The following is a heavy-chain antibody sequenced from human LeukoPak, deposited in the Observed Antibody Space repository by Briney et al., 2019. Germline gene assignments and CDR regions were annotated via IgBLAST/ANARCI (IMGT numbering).Heavy chain of an antibody. CDR3: ARVYYSNSYDYWYFDL. J-gene: IGHJ2*01. CDR2: IYYSGST. CDR1: GGSIRSYY. V-gene: IGHV4-59*01. Sequence: SETLSLTCTVSGGSIRSYYWSWIRQPPGKGLECIGYIYYSGSTNYNPSLKSRVTISVDTSKNQFSLKLSSVTAADTAVYYCARVYYSNSYDYWYFDLWGRGTLVTVSS. D-gene: IGHD6-13*01.